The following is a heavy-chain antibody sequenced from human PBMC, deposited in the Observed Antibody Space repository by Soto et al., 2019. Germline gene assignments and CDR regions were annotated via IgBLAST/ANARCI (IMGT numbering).Heavy chain of an antibody. D-gene: IGHD6-13*01. V-gene: IGHV3-30*18. CDR1: GFTFRNYG. CDR2: ISHDGSDK. Sequence: QVQLVESGGGVVRPGRSLRLTCAASGFTFRNYGMHWVRQARGKGLEWVAVISHDGSDKYYADSMKGRFIISRDNSENTLFLNMNSLKPEDTAVYYCAKENQHLVHDYWGQGTLVTVSS. J-gene: IGHJ4*02. CDR3: AKENQHLVHDY.